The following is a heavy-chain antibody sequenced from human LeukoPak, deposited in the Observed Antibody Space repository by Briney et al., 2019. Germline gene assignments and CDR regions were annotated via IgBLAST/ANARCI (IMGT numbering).Heavy chain of an antibody. CDR3: ARVEDSSGLFDY. J-gene: IGHJ4*02. CDR2: IYHSGST. CDR1: GYSISSGYY. V-gene: IGHV4-38-2*02. Sequence: SETLSLTCTVSGYSISSGYYWGWIRQPPGKGLEWIGSIYHSGSTYYNPSLKSRVTISVDTSKNQFSLKLSSVTAADTAVYYCARVEDSSGLFDYWGQGTLVTVSS. D-gene: IGHD6-19*01.